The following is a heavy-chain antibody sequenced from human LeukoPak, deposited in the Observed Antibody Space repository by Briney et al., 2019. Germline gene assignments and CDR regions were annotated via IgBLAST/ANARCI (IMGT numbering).Heavy chain of an antibody. V-gene: IGHV3-74*01. CDR2: INSDGSRT. CDR1: GFTFSSYW. CDR3: ARNFAQYYYYSSGYSDYYYYYYRDV. J-gene: IGHJ6*03. Sequence: GGSLRLSCAASGFTFSSYWMHWVGQAPGKGLVWVSRINSDGSRTSYADSVKGRFTISRDNVKITLYLQMNNLRAEATAEYYCARNFAQYYYYSSGYSDYYYYYYRDVWGKGTTVTISS. D-gene: IGHD3-22*01.